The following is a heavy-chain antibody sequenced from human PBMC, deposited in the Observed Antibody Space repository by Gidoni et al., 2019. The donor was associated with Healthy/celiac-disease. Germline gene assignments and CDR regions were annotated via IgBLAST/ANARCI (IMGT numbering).Heavy chain of an antibody. J-gene: IGHJ4*02. Sequence: EVQLVESGGGLVKPGGSLRLSCAASGFTFSNAWMSWVRQAPGKGLEWVGRIKSKTDGGTTDYAAPVKGRFTISRDDSKNTLYLQMNSLKTEDTAVYYCTTMWYDSTEYYFDYWGQGTLVTVSS. CDR1: GFTFSNAW. CDR2: IKSKTDGGTT. V-gene: IGHV3-15*01. CDR3: TTMWYDSTEYYFDY. D-gene: IGHD3-22*01.